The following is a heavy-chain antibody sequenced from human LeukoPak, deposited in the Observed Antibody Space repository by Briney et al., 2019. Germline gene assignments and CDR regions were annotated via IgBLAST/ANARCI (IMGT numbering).Heavy chain of an antibody. V-gene: IGHV3-66*01. CDR2: IYRGGST. Sequence: PGGSLRLSCAASKFTISTNYMSWVRNAPRKGLEWVSVIYRGGSTSYADSVKARFTLSRDNSTNTLFLQMNSLRAGDTAVYYCARATVTMVDYWGQGTLVTVSS. CDR3: ARATVTMVDY. D-gene: IGHD3-10*01. CDR1: KFTISTNY. J-gene: IGHJ4*02.